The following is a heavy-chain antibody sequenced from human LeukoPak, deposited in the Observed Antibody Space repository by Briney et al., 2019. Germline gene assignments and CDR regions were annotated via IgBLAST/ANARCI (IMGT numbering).Heavy chain of an antibody. CDR3: AKDPGQEDYYYYYYMDV. J-gene: IGHJ6*03. Sequence: PGGSLRLSCAASGFTFSNAWMSWVRQAPGKGLEWVAFIRYDGSNKYYADSVKGRFTISRDNSKNTLYLQMNSLRAEDTAVYYCAKDPGQEDYYYYYYMDVWGKGTTVTVSS. CDR1: GFTFSNAW. CDR2: IRYDGSNK. V-gene: IGHV3-30*02.